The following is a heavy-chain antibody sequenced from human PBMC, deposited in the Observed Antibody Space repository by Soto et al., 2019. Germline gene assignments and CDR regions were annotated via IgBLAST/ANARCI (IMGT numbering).Heavy chain of an antibody. V-gene: IGHV3-30-3*01. Sequence: PGGSLRLSCAASEFTIISYAIHWVRQAPGKGLEWLAFISYDGSSKDNSDAVKCPFTISRDKSKNTVYLQMHSLTIEDTAVYYCARDAVAMDYWGRGTLVTVSS. CDR1: EFTIISYA. CDR3: ARDAVAMDY. CDR2: ISYDGSSK. J-gene: IGHJ4*02. D-gene: IGHD6-19*01.